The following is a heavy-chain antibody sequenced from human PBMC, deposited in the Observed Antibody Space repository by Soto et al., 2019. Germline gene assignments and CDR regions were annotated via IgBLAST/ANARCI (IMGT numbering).Heavy chain of an antibody. CDR1: GYTFTNYG. J-gene: IGHJ6*02. CDR3: ARVDPRECRFMESYYNGMDV. V-gene: IGHV1-18*01. Sequence: QVQLVQSGAEVKKPGASVKVSCKASGYTFTNYGIIWVRQAPGPGLDWMGWISAYPGHTNYAQKPQGRVTMTTDTAMSTASLELMSLRSDDTAVYYCARVDPRECRFMESYYNGMDVWGQWTTVTVSS. CDR2: ISAYPGHT. D-gene: IGHD3-3*01.